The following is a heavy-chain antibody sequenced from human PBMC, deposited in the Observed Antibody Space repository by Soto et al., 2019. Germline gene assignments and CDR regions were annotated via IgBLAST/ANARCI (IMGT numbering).Heavy chain of an antibody. CDR2: IGASGGTT. CDR3: VKDPNGDYVAVFDI. CDR1: GFIFRNFA. V-gene: IGHV3-23*01. D-gene: IGHD4-17*01. Sequence: GGSLRLSCAASGFIFRNFAMNWVRQAPGKGLEWVSGIGASGGTTHLADSVKGRFTISRDNFRNILFLQMNSLRVEDTAVYYCVKDPNGDYVAVFDIWGTGTVVTVSS. J-gene: IGHJ3*02.